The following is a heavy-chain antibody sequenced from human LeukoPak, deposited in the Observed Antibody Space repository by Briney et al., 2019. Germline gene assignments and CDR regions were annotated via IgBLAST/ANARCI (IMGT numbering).Heavy chain of an antibody. D-gene: IGHD5-18*01. J-gene: IGHJ4*02. CDR3: ARQGYSYGLPSSFDY. Sequence: PSQTLSLTCTVSGGSISSGGHYWGWIRQQPGKGLEWIGYIYYSGSTNYNPSLKSRVTISVDTSKNQFSLKLSSVTAADTAVYYCARQGYSYGLPSSFDYWGQGTLVTVSS. CDR1: GGSISSGGHY. V-gene: IGHV4-31*03. CDR2: IYYSGST.